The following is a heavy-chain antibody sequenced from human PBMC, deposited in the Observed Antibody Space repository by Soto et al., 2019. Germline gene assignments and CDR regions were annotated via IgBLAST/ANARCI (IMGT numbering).Heavy chain of an antibody. J-gene: IGHJ5*02. CDR1: GGAISGYY. V-gene: IGHV4-4*07. CDR3: ARGQRFSDSFDP. Sequence: SETLSLTCTVSGGAISGYYWTWIRQPAGKGLEWTGRIYSSGGTKYNPSLKSRVDMSLDMSKNQFSLRLNSVTAADTAVYYCARGQRFSDSFDPWGQGTLVTVSS. CDR2: IYSSGGT. D-gene: IGHD3-3*01.